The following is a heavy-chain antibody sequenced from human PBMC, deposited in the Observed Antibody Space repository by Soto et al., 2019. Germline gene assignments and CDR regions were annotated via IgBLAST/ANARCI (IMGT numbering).Heavy chain of an antibody. CDR3: AKRTTGWYFDL. V-gene: IGHV3-23*01. CDR1: GFTFSSYA. Sequence: EVPLLESGGGLVQPGGSLRLSCAASGFTFSSYAMNWVRQAAGKGLEWVSVISGSGGSTYYADSVKGRFTISRDNSKNTLYLQMNTLRAEDTAVYYCAKRTTGWYFDLWGRGTLVTVSS. J-gene: IGHJ2*01. CDR2: ISGSGGST.